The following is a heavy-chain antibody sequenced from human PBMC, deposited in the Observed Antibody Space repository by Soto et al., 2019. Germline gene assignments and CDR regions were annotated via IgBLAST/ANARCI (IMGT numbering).Heavy chain of an antibody. J-gene: IGHJ4*02. CDR1: GFTFSSYA. D-gene: IGHD2-15*01. CDR3: AKANCSGGSCYYFDP. CDR2: ISGSGGST. Sequence: GGSLRLSCAASGFTFSSYAMSWVRQAPGKGLEWVSAISGSGGSTYYADSVKGRFTISRDNSKNTLYLQMNSLRAEDTAVYYCAKANCSGGSCYYFDPWGQGTLVTVSS. V-gene: IGHV3-23*01.